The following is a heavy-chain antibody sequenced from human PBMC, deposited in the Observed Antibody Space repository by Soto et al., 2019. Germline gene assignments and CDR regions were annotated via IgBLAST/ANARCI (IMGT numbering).Heavy chain of an antibody. V-gene: IGHV3-33*01. D-gene: IGHD1-20*01. CDR2: IWYDGSNK. J-gene: IGHJ6*03. Sequence: QVQLVESGGGVVQPGRSLRLSCAASGFSFSDYGMHWVRQAPGKGLEWVALIWYDGSNKYYEDSVKGRFTISRDNSKNTLFPQMNSLRVEDTAVYYCARGSHNWNSREFYVYYNLDVWGQGTTVTVSS. CDR3: ARGSHNWNSREFYVYYNLDV. CDR1: GFSFSDYG.